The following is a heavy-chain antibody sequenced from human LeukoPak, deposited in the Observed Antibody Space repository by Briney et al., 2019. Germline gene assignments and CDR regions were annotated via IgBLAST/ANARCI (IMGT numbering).Heavy chain of an antibody. V-gene: IGHV4-39*01. CDR2: VYYSGTT. CDR3: ARQLAPPGAFDI. Sequence: SETLSLTCTVSGGSIGSSTSYWAWIRQPPGKGLEWIGSVYYSGTTYYNPSLKSRVTISVDTSKNQFSLNLSSVTAADTAVFYCARQLAPPGAFDIWGQGTMVTVSS. CDR1: GGSIGSSTSY. J-gene: IGHJ3*02.